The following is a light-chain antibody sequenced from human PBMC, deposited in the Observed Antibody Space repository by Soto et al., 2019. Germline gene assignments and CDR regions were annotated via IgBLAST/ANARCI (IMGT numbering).Light chain of an antibody. CDR3: QQYDNWPPLT. CDR1: QSVSSN. V-gene: IGKV3-15*01. J-gene: IGKJ4*01. CDR2: GAS. Sequence: EIVLTQSPGTLSLSPGERASLSFSSIQSVSSNYLAWYQQKPGQAPRLLIYGASTRATGVPARFSGSGSGTEFTLTIRTLQSEDFAVYYCQQYDNWPPLTCGGGTKGDIK.